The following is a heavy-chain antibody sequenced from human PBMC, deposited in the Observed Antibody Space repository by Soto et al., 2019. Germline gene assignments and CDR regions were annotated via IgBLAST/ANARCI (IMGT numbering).Heavy chain of an antibody. Sequence: PSETLSLTCAVYGGSFSGYYWSWIRQPPGKGLEWIGEINHSGSTNYNPSLKSRVTISVDTSKNQFSLKLSSVTAADTAVYYCANRYDFWSGYDYWGQGTLVTVSS. CDR3: ANRYDFWSGYDY. CDR2: INHSGST. D-gene: IGHD3-3*01. V-gene: IGHV4-34*01. CDR1: GGSFSGYY. J-gene: IGHJ4*02.